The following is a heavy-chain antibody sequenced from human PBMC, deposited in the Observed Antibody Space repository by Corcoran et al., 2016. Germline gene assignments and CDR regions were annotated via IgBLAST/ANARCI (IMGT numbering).Heavy chain of an antibody. D-gene: IGHD2-2*02. Sequence: QVQLVQSGAEVKKPGASVKVSCKASGYTFTSYAMHWVRQAPGQRLEWMGWINAGNGNTQYSQKFQGRVTITRDTSASTAYMELSSLRSEDTAVYYCAGDLGYCSSTSCYTRELPSRKAPRQSYYGMDVWGQGTTVTVSS. CDR2: INAGNGNT. CDR3: AGDLGYCSSTSCYTRELPSRKAPRQSYYGMDV. CDR1: GYTFTSYA. V-gene: IGHV1-3*01. J-gene: IGHJ6*02.